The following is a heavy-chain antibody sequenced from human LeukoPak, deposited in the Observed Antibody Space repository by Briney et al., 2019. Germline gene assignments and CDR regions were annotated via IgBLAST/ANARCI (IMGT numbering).Heavy chain of an antibody. CDR3: ARGRGYSYGNFDY. V-gene: IGHV1-69*13. Sequence: ASGKVSCKVSGGSFSSYSICWVRQAPGQGLEWMGGIIPIFGTANYAQKFQGRVTITADESTSTAYMELSSLRSEDTAVYYCARGRGYSYGNFDYWGQGTLVTVSS. D-gene: IGHD5-18*01. J-gene: IGHJ4*02. CDR1: GGSFSSYS. CDR2: IIPIFGTA.